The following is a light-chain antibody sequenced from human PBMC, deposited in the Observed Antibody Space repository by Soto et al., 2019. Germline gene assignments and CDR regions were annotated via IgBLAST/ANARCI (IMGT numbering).Light chain of an antibody. CDR2: EVS. J-gene: IGLJ1*01. V-gene: IGLV2-14*01. Sequence: QSVLIQPASVSGSPGQSITISCTGTSSDVGGSNYVSWYQHHPHRAPKLLIYEVSYRPSGVSNRFSGSKSGNTASLTISGLQAEDEADYYCSSYTSSNTLEVFGFGTKLT. CDR1: SSDVGGSNY. CDR3: SSYTSSNTLEV.